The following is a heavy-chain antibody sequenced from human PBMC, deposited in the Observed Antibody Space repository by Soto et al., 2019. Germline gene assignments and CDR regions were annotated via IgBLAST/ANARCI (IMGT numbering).Heavy chain of an antibody. CDR1: GFTFSDYY. J-gene: IGHJ4*02. Sequence: PGGSLRLSCAASGFTFSDYYMSWIRQAPGKGLEWVSSISSSSSYIYYADSVKGRFTISRDNAKNSLYLQMNSLRAEDTAVYYCARDYYYDSSGYYAGFDYWGQGTLVTVSS. D-gene: IGHD3-22*01. V-gene: IGHV3-11*06. CDR3: ARDYYYDSSGYYAGFDY. CDR2: ISSSSSYI.